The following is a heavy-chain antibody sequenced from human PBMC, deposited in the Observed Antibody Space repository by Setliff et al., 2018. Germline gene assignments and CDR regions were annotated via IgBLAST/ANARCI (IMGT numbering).Heavy chain of an antibody. D-gene: IGHD3-3*01. CDR1: GASISSGTYY. CDR2: IHYRGTT. Sequence: SETLSLTCTVSGASISSGTYYWAWIRQPPGKGLEWIGRIHYRGTTYSNSSLKSRVTISLDTSKNQFSLKVTSVTAADTAVYYCARLSGFLYMDVWGKGTTVTVSS. V-gene: IGHV4-39*07. CDR3: ARLSGFLYMDV. J-gene: IGHJ6*03.